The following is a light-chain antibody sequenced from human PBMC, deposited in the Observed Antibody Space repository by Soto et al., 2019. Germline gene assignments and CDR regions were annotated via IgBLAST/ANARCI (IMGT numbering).Light chain of an antibody. CDR3: QQDGSSGT. Sequence: EIVLTQSPGTLSLSPGERATLSCRASQSVSNNYLAWYQQKPGQSPRLLIYGASNRATGIPDRFSSSGSGTDFTITISRLEPEDFAVYYCQQDGSSGTFGQGTKVEIK. CDR1: QSVSNNY. CDR2: GAS. V-gene: IGKV3-20*01. J-gene: IGKJ1*01.